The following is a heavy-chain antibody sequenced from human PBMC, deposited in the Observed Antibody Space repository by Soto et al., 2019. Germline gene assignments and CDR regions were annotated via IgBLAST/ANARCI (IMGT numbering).Heavy chain of an antibody. D-gene: IGHD6-6*01. V-gene: IGHV4-34*01. CDR2: SNHSGST. CDR1: GGSFSGYY. Sequence: QVQLQQWGAGLLKPSETLSLTCAVYGGSFSGYYWSWIRQPPGKGLEWIGESNHSGSTNYNPSLKSRVTISVDTSKNQFSLKLSSVTAADTAVYYCARKYSSSSFVKSYFDYWGQGTLVTVSS. J-gene: IGHJ4*02. CDR3: ARKYSSSSFVKSYFDY.